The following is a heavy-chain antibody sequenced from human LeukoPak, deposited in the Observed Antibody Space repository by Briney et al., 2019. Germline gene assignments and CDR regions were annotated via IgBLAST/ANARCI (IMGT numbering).Heavy chain of an antibody. D-gene: IGHD1-26*01. V-gene: IGHV3-15*01. Sequence: GGSLRLSCAASGFSFDNAWMNWVRHVPGKGLEWVGRVKSKSNGGTTDYAAPVKGRFTISRDDSEDTLYLQMNSVNTEDTAVYYCTSDPRIGRYFDYWSQGTLVTVSS. CDR1: GFSFDNAW. CDR3: TSDPRIGRYFDY. J-gene: IGHJ4*02. CDR2: VKSKSNGGTT.